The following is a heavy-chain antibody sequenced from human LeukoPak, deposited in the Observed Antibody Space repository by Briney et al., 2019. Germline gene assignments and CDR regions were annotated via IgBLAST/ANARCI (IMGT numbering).Heavy chain of an antibody. CDR1: GFTFSIYA. CDR2: ISGSGAGT. V-gene: IGHV3-23*01. J-gene: IGHJ5*02. CDR3: AKGLNYDILTVSFDP. D-gene: IGHD3-9*01. Sequence: PGGSLRLSCAASGFTFSIYAMSWVRQAPGKGLEWVSSISGSGAGTYYADSVKGRFTISRDNSKNTLYLQINSLRAEDTAVYYCAKGLNYDILTVSFDPWGQGTLVTVSS.